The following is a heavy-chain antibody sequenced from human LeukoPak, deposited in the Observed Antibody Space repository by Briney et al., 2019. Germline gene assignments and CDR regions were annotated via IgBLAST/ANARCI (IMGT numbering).Heavy chain of an antibody. D-gene: IGHD6-19*01. CDR3: ARAEFSGWPFDY. V-gene: IGHV3-66*01. CDR1: GFTVSSNY. Sequence: GGSLRLSCAASGFTVSSNYMSWVRQAPGKGLEWVSVIYSGGSTYYADSVKGRFTISRDNSKNTLYLQMNSLRAEDTAVYYCARAEFSGWPFDYWGQGTLVTVSS. J-gene: IGHJ4*02. CDR2: IYSGGST.